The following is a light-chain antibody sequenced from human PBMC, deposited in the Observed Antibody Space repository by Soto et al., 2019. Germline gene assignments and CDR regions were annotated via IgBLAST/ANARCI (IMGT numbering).Light chain of an antibody. CDR1: QSVSSNY. V-gene: IGKV3-15*01. CDR2: GAS. J-gene: IGKJ5*01. Sequence: DIVLTQSPGTLSLSPGERATLSCRASQSVSSNYLAWYQQKPGQAPRLLIYGASTRATGIPARFSGSGSGTEFTLTISSLQSEDFAVYYCQQYNNWPPTFGQGTRLEIK. CDR3: QQYNNWPPT.